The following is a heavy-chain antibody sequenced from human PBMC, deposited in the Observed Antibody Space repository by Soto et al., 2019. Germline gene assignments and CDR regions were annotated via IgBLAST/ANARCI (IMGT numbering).Heavy chain of an antibody. CDR3: ARGQEVGAHFFDS. D-gene: IGHD2-15*01. J-gene: IGHJ4*02. CDR2: IGTAGDT. Sequence: GGSLRLSCEASGFTFSCFDMHWVRQPTGKGLEWVSTIGTAGDTYYAVSVKGRFTISRDNAKNSLSLQMNSLRAGDTAVYFCARGQEVGAHFFDSWGQGTQVTVSS. V-gene: IGHV3-13*01. CDR1: GFTFSCFD.